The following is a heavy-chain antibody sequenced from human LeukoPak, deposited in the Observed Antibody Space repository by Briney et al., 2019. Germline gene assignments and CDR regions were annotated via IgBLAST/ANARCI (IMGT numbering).Heavy chain of an antibody. CDR2: IYYSGST. J-gene: IGHJ5*02. CDR1: GGSISSYY. Sequence: PSETLSLTCTVSGGSISSYYWSWIRQPPGKGLEWIGYIYYSGSTNYNPSLKSRVTISVDTSKNQFSLKLSSVTAADTAVYYCTRVIAAAGNGKEWFDPWGQGTLVTVSS. D-gene: IGHD6-13*01. V-gene: IGHV4-59*01. CDR3: TRVIAAAGNGKEWFDP.